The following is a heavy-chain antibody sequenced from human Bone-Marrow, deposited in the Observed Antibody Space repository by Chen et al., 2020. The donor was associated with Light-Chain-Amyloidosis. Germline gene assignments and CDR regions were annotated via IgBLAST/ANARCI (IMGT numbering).Heavy chain of an antibody. V-gene: IGHV4-39*07. CDR2: ISYDGYT. CDR3: AREIRLATPAAVTPDY. J-gene: IGHJ4*02. Sequence: QLQLQESGPGLVKPSETLSLTCTVSSDSIRGTNYYWGWIRQPPGEGLEWIGTISYDGYTYYNPSLKSRVTISLDTSKNQVSLKLSSVTAADTAVYYCAREIRLATPAAVTPDYWGQGTLVTVSS. CDR1: SDSIRGTNYY. D-gene: IGHD6-13*01.